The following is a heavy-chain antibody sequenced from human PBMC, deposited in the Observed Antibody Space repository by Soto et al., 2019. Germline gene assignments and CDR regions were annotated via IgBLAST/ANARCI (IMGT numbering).Heavy chain of an antibody. CDR2: ISYDGSNK. Sequence: GGSLRLSCAASGVTFSSYGMHWVRQAPGKGLEWVAVISYDGSNKYYADSVKGRFTISRDNSKNTLYLQMNSLRAEDTAVYYCAKYSVCAYYYNYFVYRRHGILVT. J-gene: IGHJ4*01. CDR3: AKYSVCAYYYNYFVY. D-gene: IGHD3-22*01. CDR1: GVTFSSYG. V-gene: IGHV3-30*18.